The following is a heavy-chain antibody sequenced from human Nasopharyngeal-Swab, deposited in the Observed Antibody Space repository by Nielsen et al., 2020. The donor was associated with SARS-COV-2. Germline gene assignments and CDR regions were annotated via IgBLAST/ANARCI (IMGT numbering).Heavy chain of an antibody. Sequence: GESLKISCAASGFTFSDYYMSWIRQAPGKGLEWVSYISSSSSYTNYADSVKGRFTISRDNAKNSLYLQMNSLRAEDTAVYYCARDLDSWLDYWGQGTLVTVSS. J-gene: IGHJ4*02. CDR3: ARDLDSWLDY. CDR1: GFTFSDYY. CDR2: ISSSSSYT. V-gene: IGHV3-11*06. D-gene: IGHD6-13*01.